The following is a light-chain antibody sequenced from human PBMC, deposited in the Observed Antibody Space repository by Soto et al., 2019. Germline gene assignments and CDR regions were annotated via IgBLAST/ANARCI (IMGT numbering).Light chain of an antibody. CDR3: QQSDTAPVT. Sequence: DIQMTQSPSSLSASVGDRVTITCRASQNIRAYLNWYQQKPGKAPQFLIYAASSLQSGVPSRFSGSGSGTDFTLTISSLQPEDFATYYCQQSDTAPVTFGGGTKVDIK. V-gene: IGKV1-39*01. CDR2: AAS. CDR1: QNIRAY. J-gene: IGKJ4*01.